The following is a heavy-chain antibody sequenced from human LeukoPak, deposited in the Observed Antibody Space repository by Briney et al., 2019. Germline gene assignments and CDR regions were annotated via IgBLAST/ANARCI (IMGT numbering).Heavy chain of an antibody. CDR3: AREPLYSSGGYYFDY. CDR1: GFTFSNYW. V-gene: IGHV3-7*03. CDR2: IKQDGSEK. J-gene: IGHJ4*02. D-gene: IGHD6-19*01. Sequence: GGSLRLSCAASGFTFSNYWMSWVRQAPGKGLEWVANIKQDGSEKYYVDSVKGRFTISRDNAENSLYLRMNSLRAGDTAVYYCAREPLYSSGGYYFDYWGQGTLVTVSS.